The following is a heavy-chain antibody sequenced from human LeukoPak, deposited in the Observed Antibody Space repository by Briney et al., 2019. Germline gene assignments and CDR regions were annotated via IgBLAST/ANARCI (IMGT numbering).Heavy chain of an antibody. CDR1: GYTLTELS. D-gene: IGHD2-2*02. Sequence: ASVKVSCKVSGYTLTELSMRWVRQAPGKGLEWMGGFDPEDGETIYAQKFQGRVTMTEDTSTDTAYMELSSLRSEDTAVYYCAIYPGKGDEQGFDYWGQGTLVTVSS. V-gene: IGHV1-24*01. CDR2: FDPEDGET. CDR3: AIYPGKGDEQGFDY. J-gene: IGHJ4*02.